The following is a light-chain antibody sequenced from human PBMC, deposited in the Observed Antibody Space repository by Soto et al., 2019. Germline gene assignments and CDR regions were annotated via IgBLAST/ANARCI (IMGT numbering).Light chain of an antibody. Sequence: QSVLPQPPSASGTPGQRVTISCSGSSSNIGSNTVAWYQHLPGTAPPRLIFTAGQRPSGVPGRFSGSKSGTSASLAISGLQSEDEGDYYCSAWDNSLNGYVFGPGTKLTVL. V-gene: IGLV1-44*01. CDR1: SSNIGSNT. CDR3: SAWDNSLNGYV. J-gene: IGLJ1*01. CDR2: TAG.